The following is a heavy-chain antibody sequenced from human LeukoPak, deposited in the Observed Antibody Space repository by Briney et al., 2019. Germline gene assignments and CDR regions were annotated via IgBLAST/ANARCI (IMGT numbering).Heavy chain of an antibody. CDR2: TYYRSKWHN. Sequence: SQTLSLTCALSGDSVSSNSAAWNWIRQSPSRGLEWLGRTYYRSKWHNDYAVSVKSRITINPDTSKNQVSLQLRSVTPEDTAVYYCARDGPNGDYAGTWGQGTLVTVSS. D-gene: IGHD4-17*01. CDR3: ARDGPNGDYAGT. J-gene: IGHJ5*02. CDR1: GDSVSSNSAA. V-gene: IGHV6-1*01.